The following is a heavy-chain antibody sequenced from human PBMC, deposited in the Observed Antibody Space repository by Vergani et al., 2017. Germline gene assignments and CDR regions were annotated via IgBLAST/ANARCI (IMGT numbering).Heavy chain of an antibody. J-gene: IGHJ4*02. CDR3: AKVKYDSSGYYYFTFDY. V-gene: IGHV3-23*04. CDR2: ISGSGGST. CDR1: GFTFSSYA. D-gene: IGHD3-22*01. Sequence: EVQLVESGGGLVQPGGSLRLSCAASGFTFSSYAMSWVRQAPGKGLEWVSAISGSGGSTYYADSVKGRFTISRDNSKNTLYLQMNSLRAEDTAVYYCAKVKYDSSGYYYFTFDYWGQGTLVTVSS.